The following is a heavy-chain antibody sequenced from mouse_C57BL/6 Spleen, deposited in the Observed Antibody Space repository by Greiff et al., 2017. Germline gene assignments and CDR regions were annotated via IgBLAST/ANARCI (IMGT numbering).Heavy chain of an antibody. CDR3: SRDGKQFSQGDFDY. CDR1: GYTFSSYA. CDR2: ISRGGDYI. V-gene: IGHV5-9-1*02. J-gene: IGHJ2*01. Sequence: EVKLMESGEGLVKPGGSLKLSCAASGYTFSSYAMSWVRQTPEKRLEWVAYISRGGDYIYYADTVKGRFTISRDNACNPPYLQLSSLKSADAATYYCSRDGKQFSQGDFDYWGQGTTLTVSS. D-gene: IGHD2-3*01.